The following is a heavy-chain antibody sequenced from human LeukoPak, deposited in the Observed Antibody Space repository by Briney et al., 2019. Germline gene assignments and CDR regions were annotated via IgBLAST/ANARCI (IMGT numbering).Heavy chain of an antibody. CDR2: GHHSESS. V-gene: IGHV4-59*02. Sequence: SETLSLTYSVSGDSVTSTYWSWIRQPPGKGLEWIAYGHHSESSNYNPSFRSRVIIPVDTSRNQFSLRLSSVTAADTAIYYCARESAGSLHDSTAAFHYWGQGILVIVSS. J-gene: IGHJ4*02. CDR3: ARESAGSLHDSTAAFHY. CDR1: GDSVTSTY. D-gene: IGHD2-8*02.